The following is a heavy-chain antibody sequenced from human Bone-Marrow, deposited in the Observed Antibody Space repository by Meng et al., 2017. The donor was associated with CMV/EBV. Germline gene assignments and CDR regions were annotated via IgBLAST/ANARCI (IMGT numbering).Heavy chain of an antibody. V-gene: IGHV4-34*01. CDR1: GGSFSGYY. CDR3: VRGRWYAGYYYGMDV. D-gene: IGHD6-13*01. CDR2: INHSGST. J-gene: IGHJ6*02. Sequence: SETLSLTCAVYGGSFSGYYWSWIRQPPGKGLEWIGEINHSGSTNYNPSLKSRVTISVDTSKNQFSLKLSSVTAADTAVYYCVRGRWYAGYYYGMDVWGQGTTVTVSS.